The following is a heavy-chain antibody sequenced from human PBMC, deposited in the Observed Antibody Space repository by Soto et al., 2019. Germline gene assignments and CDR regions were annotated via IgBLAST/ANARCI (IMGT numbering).Heavy chain of an antibody. D-gene: IGHD6-25*01. CDR2: ISGTGGTT. V-gene: IGHV3-23*01. J-gene: IGHJ4*02. CDR3: AKFFVETGGSSGWPWSFHF. CDR1: GFTFSSYA. Sequence: EVQLLESGGGLVQPGGSLRLSCAASGFTFSSYAMRWVRQAPGKGLEWVSAISGTGGTTYYADSVKGRFTISRDNSRNPLHLQMNSLRAEDTAIYYCAKFFVETGGSSGWPWSFHFWGQGTMVTVSS.